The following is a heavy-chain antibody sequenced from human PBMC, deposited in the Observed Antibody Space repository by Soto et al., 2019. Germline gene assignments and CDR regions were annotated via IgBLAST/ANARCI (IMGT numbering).Heavy chain of an antibody. Sequence: SETLSLTCTVSGGSISSGDYYWSWIRQPPGKGLEWIGYIYYSGSTYYNPSLKSRVTISVDTSKNQFSLKLSSVTAADTAVYYCARVGITMVRGAPPNWFDPWGQGTLVTVSS. CDR3: ARVGITMVRGAPPNWFDP. CDR2: IYYSGST. D-gene: IGHD3-10*01. J-gene: IGHJ5*02. V-gene: IGHV4-30-4*01. CDR1: GGSISSGDYY.